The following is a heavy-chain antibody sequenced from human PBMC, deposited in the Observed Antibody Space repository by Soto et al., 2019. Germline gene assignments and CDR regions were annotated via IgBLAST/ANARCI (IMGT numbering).Heavy chain of an antibody. Sequence: SETLSLTCTVSGGSISSYYWSWIRQPPGKGLEWIGYIYYSGSTNYNPSLKSRVTISVDTSKNQFSLKLSSVTAADTAAYYCARENTYYYGSGSYGGYYYYYYMDVWGKGTTVTVSS. CDR3: ARENTYYYGSGSYGGYYYYYYMDV. J-gene: IGHJ6*03. CDR2: IYYSGST. D-gene: IGHD3-10*01. CDR1: GGSISSYY. V-gene: IGHV4-59*01.